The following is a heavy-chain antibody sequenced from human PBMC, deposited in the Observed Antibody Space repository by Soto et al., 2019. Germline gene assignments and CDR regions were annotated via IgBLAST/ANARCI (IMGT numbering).Heavy chain of an antibody. Sequence: ASVKVSCKASVYTFTRSGISWVRQAPGQGLEWMGWISTYNGDTNYAQTFQGRVTMTTDTSTSTVYMELRSLRSDDTAVYYCAREGVVPYYYYGMDVWGQGTPVTVSS. CDR3: AREGVVPYYYYGMDV. CDR1: VYTFTRSG. V-gene: IGHV1-18*01. D-gene: IGHD6-6*01. CDR2: ISTYNGDT. J-gene: IGHJ6*02.